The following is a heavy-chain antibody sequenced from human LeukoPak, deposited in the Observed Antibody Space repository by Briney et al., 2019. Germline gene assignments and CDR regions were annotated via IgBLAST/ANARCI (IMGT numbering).Heavy chain of an antibody. CDR2: INHSGST. D-gene: IGHD3-22*01. CDR3: ARHYTDYYDSSGYYDY. J-gene: IGHJ4*02. V-gene: IGHV4-34*01. CDR1: GGSFSGYY. Sequence: SETLSLTCAVYGGSFSGYYWSWIRQPPGKGLEWIGEINHSGSTNYNPSLKSRVTISVDTSKNQFSLKLSSVTAADTAVYYCARHYTDYYDSSGYYDYWGQGTLVTVSS.